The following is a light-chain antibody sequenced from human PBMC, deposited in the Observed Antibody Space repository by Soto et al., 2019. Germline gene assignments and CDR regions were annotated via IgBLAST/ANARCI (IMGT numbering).Light chain of an antibody. CDR2: EVS. V-gene: IGLV2-14*01. J-gene: IGLJ1*01. Sequence: QSALTQPASVSGSPGQSITISCTGTSSDVGAYNYISWYQQYPGTAPKIMIYEVSSRPSGVSHRFSGSKSGNTASLTISGLQPEDEADYYCQSYDSSLSGYVFGTGTKVTVL. CDR3: QSYDSSLSGYV. CDR1: SSDVGAYNY.